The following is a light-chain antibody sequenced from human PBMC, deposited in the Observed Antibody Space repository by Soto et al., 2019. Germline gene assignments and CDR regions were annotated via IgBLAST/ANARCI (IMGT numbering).Light chain of an antibody. CDR1: QSVSTS. Sequence: EIVLTQSPATLSLSPGERATLPCRASQSVSTSLASYQQRPGQAPRLLIYDVSNRAAGVPARFSGSGSGTDFTLTISNLEPEDFAIYYCQERSNWPRLTFGGGTTVEIK. V-gene: IGKV3-11*01. CDR3: QERSNWPRLT. CDR2: DVS. J-gene: IGKJ4*01.